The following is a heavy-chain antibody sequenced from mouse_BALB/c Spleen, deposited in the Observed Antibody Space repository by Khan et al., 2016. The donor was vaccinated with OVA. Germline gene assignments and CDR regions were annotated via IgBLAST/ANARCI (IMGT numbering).Heavy chain of an antibody. D-gene: IGHD4-1*01. J-gene: IGHJ2*01. CDR2: INPYNGAT. CDR3: ARWNWQSYSFDY. CDR1: GYRFTSYI. Sequence: EVQLQQSGPELVKPGTSVKMSCKASGYRFTSYIIHWVKQRPGQGLEWIGYINPYNGATKYNEKFKGKATLTSDKSSNPAYMQLRSLPSADSAVFDCARWNWQSYSFDYWGQGTTLTVSS. V-gene: IGHV1S136*01.